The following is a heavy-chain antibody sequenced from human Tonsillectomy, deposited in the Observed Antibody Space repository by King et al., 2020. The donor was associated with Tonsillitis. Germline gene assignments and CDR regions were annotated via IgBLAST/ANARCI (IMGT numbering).Heavy chain of an antibody. J-gene: IGHJ4*02. Sequence: LQLQESGPGLVKPSETLSLTCLVSGGSLNSGSYYWGWIRQPPGKALEWIGSISSGATTYYNPSLTGRVTISRDTSKSFFSLELSTLTAAETDVYYCTRRPSAKNIDYWGQGTLVTVSS. V-gene: IGHV4-39*07. CDR2: ISSGATT. CDR3: TRRPSAKNIDY. CDR1: GGSLNSGSYY.